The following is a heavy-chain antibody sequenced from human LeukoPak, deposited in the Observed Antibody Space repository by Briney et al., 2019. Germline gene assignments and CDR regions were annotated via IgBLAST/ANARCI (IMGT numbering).Heavy chain of an antibody. Sequence: GGSLRLSCAASGFTFSNYWMAWLRQPPGEGLEWVAHIKEEGSKIEYVDSANGRFTISRRNANKSVYLQMNSLTAADPAIYYCARSRWQQTEFDYWGQGTLVTVSS. CDR1: GFTFSNYW. CDR2: IKEEGSKI. V-gene: IGHV3-7*02. J-gene: IGHJ4*02. D-gene: IGHD5-24*01. CDR3: ARSRWQQTEFDY.